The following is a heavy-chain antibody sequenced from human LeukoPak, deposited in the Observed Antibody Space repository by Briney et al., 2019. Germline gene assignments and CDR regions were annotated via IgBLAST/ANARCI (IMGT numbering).Heavy chain of an antibody. D-gene: IGHD3-10*01. Sequence: SETLSLTCTVSGGSTSSYYWSWIRQPPGKGLEWIGNIYCRGGTNYNPSLKSRLTISVDTSKNQFSLKLSSVTAADTAVYYCATSKLQLFPFDYWGQGTLVTVSS. V-gene: IGHV4-59*08. J-gene: IGHJ4*02. CDR1: GGSTSSYY. CDR3: ATSKLQLFPFDY. CDR2: IYCRGGT.